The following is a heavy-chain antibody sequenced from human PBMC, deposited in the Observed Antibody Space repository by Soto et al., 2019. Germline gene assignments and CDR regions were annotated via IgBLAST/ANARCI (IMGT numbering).Heavy chain of an antibody. D-gene: IGHD2-2*01. CDR3: ARGRGGGASRGDY. J-gene: IGHJ4*02. CDR1: GYTFTSYA. Sequence: QVQLVQSGAEEKKPGASVKVSCKASGYTFTSYAMHWVRQAPGQRLEWMGWINAGNGNTKYSQKFQGRVTITRDTSGSTASTEVSSLTSEATAVYFCARGRGGGASRGDYWGQGTLVTVSS. CDR2: INAGNGNT. V-gene: IGHV1-3*05.